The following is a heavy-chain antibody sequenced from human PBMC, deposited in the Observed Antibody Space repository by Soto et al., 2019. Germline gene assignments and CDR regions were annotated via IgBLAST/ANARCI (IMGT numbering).Heavy chain of an antibody. CDR2: INPSGGST. CDR1: GYTFTSYY. Sequence: ASVKVSCKASGYTFTSYYIHWVRQAPGQGLERMGIINPSGGSTSYAQKFQGRVTMTRDTSTSTVYMELSSLRSEDTAVYYCARDGGYCSSTSCYTYYYYGMDVWGQGTTVTVSS. J-gene: IGHJ6*02. D-gene: IGHD2-2*02. V-gene: IGHV1-46*01. CDR3: ARDGGYCSSTSCYTYYYYGMDV.